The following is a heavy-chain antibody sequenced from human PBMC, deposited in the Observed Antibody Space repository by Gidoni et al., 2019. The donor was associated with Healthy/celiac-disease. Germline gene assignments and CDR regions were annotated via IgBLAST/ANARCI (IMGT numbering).Heavy chain of an antibody. V-gene: IGHV3-33*01. J-gene: IGHJ4*02. Sequence: QVQLVESGGGVVQPGRSLRLSCAASGFSCSLYGMDWVRQTPGKGLEWVAIIWYDGSNKSYADSVKVRFTISRDNSKNTLYLQMNSLRAEDTAIYYCARDASQWLETSGDYFDYWGQGTLVTVSS. D-gene: IGHD6-19*01. CDR2: IWYDGSNK. CDR1: GFSCSLYG. CDR3: ARDASQWLETSGDYFDY.